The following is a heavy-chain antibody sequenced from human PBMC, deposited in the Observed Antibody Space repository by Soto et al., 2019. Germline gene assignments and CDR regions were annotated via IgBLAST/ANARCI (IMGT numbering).Heavy chain of an antibody. CDR2: INNAYST. V-gene: IGHV3-66*01. Sequence: EVQLEESGGTLVQPGGSLRLSCAASGFDASVNYMTWVRQAPGKGLEWVSAINNAYSTFYADSVKGRFTISRDNSKNTVYLQMNSLRVEDTAMDYCVRENYCYGMDVWGQGTAVTVSS. CDR1: GFDASVNY. CDR3: VRENYCYGMDV. J-gene: IGHJ6*02.